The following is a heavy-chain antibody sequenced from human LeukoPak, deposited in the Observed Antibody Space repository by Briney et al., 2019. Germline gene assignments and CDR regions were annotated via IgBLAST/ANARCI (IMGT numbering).Heavy chain of an antibody. CDR2: INHSGST. V-gene: IGHV4-34*01. D-gene: IGHD3-10*01. CDR1: GGSFSGYY. J-gene: IGHJ3*02. CDR3: ARSDGYGLVDI. Sequence: SETLSLTCAVYGGSFSGYYWSWIRQPPGKGLEWIGEINHSGSTNYNPSLKSRVTISVDTSKNHFSLTLSSVTAADTAVYYCARSDGYGLVDIWGQGTMVTVSS.